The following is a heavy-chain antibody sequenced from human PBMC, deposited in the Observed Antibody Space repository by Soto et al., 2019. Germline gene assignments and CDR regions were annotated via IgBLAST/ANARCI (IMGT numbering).Heavy chain of an antibody. CDR1: GYTFISYA. D-gene: IGHD3-9*01. CDR3: ARDFLTRISWGSTTAQYSQYGMEV. CDR2: VSPYNGDT. J-gene: IGHJ6*02. V-gene: IGHV1-18*01. Sequence: ASVKVSCKASGYTFISYALSWVRQAPGQGPEWIGRVSPYNGDTKYAQKFQGRVTITADTSTNTAYMDLRSLKSDDTAVYFCARDFLTRISWGSTTAQYSQYGMEVWGQGTTVTGLL.